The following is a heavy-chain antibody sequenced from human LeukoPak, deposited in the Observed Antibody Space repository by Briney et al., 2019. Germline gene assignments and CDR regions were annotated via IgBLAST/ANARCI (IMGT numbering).Heavy chain of an antibody. CDR3: ARALTSYQLLIPNWFDP. CDR2: IYCSGST. Sequence: SETLSLTCTVSGGSISSYYWSWIRQPPGKGLEWIGYIYCSGSTNYNPSLKSRVTISVDTSKNQFSLKLSSVTAADTAVYYCARALTSYQLLIPNWFDPWGQGTLVTVSS. D-gene: IGHD2-2*01. J-gene: IGHJ5*02. CDR1: GGSISSYY. V-gene: IGHV4-59*01.